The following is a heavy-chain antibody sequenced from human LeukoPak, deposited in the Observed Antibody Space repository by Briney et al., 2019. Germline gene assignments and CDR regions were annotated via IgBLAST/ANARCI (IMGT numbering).Heavy chain of an antibody. CDR2: IYTSGST. D-gene: IGHD3-3*01. CDR1: GGSISSGSYY. Sequence: PSETLSLTCTVSGGSISSGSYYWSWIRQPAGKGLEWIGRIYTSGSTNYNPSLKSRVTISVDTSKNQFSLKLSSAIAADTAVYYCAGGDFWSGYFYWGQGTLVTVSS. J-gene: IGHJ4*02. V-gene: IGHV4-61*02. CDR3: AGGDFWSGYFY.